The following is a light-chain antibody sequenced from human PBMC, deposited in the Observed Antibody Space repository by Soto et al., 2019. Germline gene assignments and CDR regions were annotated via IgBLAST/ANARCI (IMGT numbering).Light chain of an antibody. V-gene: IGKV1-33*01. J-gene: IGKJ3*01. Sequence: DIQMTQSPSSLSASVGDRVTITCQASQDISKHLNWYQQKPGKAPKVLIYDVSNLETGVPSRFSGSGSRTDFTFTISSLQPEDIATYYCQHYNNLPIFTFGPGTKVDMK. CDR1: QDISKH. CDR3: QHYNNLPIFT. CDR2: DVS.